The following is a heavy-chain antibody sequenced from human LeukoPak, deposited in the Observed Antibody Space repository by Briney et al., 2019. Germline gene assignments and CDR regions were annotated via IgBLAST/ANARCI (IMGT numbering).Heavy chain of an antibody. CDR1: GFTFSDYY. CDR2: ISSSGSTI. J-gene: IGHJ4*02. V-gene: IGHV3-11*04. Sequence: GGSLRLSCAASGFTFSDYYMSWIRQAPGKGLEWVSYISSSGSTIYYADSVKGRFTISRDNAKNSLYLQMNSLRAEDTAVYYCARDPLVVMSSPYFDYWGQGTLVTVSS. CDR3: ARDPLVVMSSPYFDY. D-gene: IGHD3-22*01.